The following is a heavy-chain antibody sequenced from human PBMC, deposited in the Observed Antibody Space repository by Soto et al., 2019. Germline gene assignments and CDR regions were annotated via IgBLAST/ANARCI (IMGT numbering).Heavy chain of an antibody. J-gene: IGHJ4*02. V-gene: IGHV4-34*01. D-gene: IGHD2-15*01. CDR2: INQSGNA. CDR3: ARAHLQGFIVLAVVGHFDY. CDR1: GRSFSGYS. Sequence: SETLSLTCTVYGRSFSGYSWSWIRQPLGKGLEWIGEINQSGNANYNPSLKSRVTISVDTSKNQFSLKLSSVTAADTAVYYCARAHLQGFIVLAVVGHFDYWGQGAPVTVSS.